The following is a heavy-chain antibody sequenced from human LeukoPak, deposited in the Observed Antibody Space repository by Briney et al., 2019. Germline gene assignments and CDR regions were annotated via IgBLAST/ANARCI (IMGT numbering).Heavy chain of an antibody. D-gene: IGHD3-10*01. V-gene: IGHV3-23*01. CDR2: ISSSSGDT. CDR1: GFTFNSYA. J-gene: IGHJ4*02. Sequence: GGSLRLSCAASGFTFNSYAMGWVRQAPGKGLEWVSTISSSSGDTYYADSVKGRLTVSRDNSKNTLYLQMNGLRAEDAAVYYCAKGIRNYYGSGSYHYWGQGTLVTVSS. CDR3: AKGIRNYYGSGSYHY.